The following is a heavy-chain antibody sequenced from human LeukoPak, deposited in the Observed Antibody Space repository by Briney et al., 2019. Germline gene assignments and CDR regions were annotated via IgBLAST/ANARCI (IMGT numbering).Heavy chain of an antibody. D-gene: IGHD6-19*01. CDR3: AKDLAVAGTPDY. J-gene: IGHJ4*02. V-gene: IGHV3-30*18. Sequence: PGGSLRLSCAASGFTFSSYGMHWVRQAPGKGLEWVAVISYDGSNKYYADSVKGRFTISRDNSKNTLYLQMNSLRAEDTAVYYCAKDLAVAGTPDYWGQGTPVTVSS. CDR2: ISYDGSNK. CDR1: GFTFSSYG.